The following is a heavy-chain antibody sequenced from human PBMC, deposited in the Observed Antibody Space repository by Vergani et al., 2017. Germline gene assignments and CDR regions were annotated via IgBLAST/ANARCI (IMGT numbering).Heavy chain of an antibody. D-gene: IGHD3-22*01. CDR2: ISGSGGST. CDR3: AKSGGDDSSGYYYVRQPGGAFDI. V-gene: IGHV3-23*04. CDR1: GFTFSSYA. Sequence: EVQLVESGGGLVKPGGSLRLSCAASGFTFSSYAMSWVRQAPGKGLEWVSAISGSGGSTYYADSVKGRFTISRDNSKNTLYLQMNSLRAEDTAVYYCAKSGGDDSSGYYYVRQPGGAFDIWGQGTMVTVSS. J-gene: IGHJ3*02.